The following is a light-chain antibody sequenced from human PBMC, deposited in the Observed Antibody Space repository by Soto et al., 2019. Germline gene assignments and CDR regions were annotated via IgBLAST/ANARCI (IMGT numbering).Light chain of an antibody. V-gene: IGKV1-5*01. Sequence: DIQMTQSPSTLSASVGDRVTITCRASQSISSWLAWYQQKPGKAPKLLIYGASRLESGVPSRFSGSGSGTDFSLTIYSLRPEDSATYFCLQDYNYPRTFGQGTKLQI. CDR2: GAS. J-gene: IGKJ2*01. CDR3: LQDYNYPRT. CDR1: QSISSW.